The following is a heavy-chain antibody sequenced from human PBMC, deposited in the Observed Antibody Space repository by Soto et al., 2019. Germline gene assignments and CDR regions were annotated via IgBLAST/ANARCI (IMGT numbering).Heavy chain of an antibody. Sequence: QVQLVQSGAEVKKPGASVKVSCKASGYTFITYGVSWVRQAPGQGLDWLGWISTYNGNTRYAERLQGRVTMTTDTTTNTAYMELRNLRSDDPAVYYCARGPTDYYDNSANYFVDYWGQGTLVTVSS. CDR2: ISTYNGNT. CDR1: GYTFITYG. D-gene: IGHD3-22*01. V-gene: IGHV1-18*01. CDR3: ARGPTDYYDNSANYFVDY. J-gene: IGHJ4*02.